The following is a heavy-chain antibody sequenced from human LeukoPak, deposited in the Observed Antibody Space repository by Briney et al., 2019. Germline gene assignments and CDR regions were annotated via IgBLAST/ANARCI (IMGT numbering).Heavy chain of an antibody. CDR1: GYTFPNFD. J-gene: IGHJ6*03. V-gene: IGHV1-8*01. CDR3: ARGPQWRGDSYYMDV. Sequence: ASVKVSCKASGYTFPNFDINWVRQATGQGLEWMGWMNPNSGNKGYAQKFQGRVTMTMNTSITTAYMELSSLRSEDTAVYYCARGPQWRGDSYYMDVWGRGTTVTVSS. CDR2: MNPNSGNK. D-gene: IGHD6-19*01.